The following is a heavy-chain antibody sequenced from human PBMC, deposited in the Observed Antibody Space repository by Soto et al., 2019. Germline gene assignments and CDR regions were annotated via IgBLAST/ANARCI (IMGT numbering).Heavy chain of an antibody. CDR2: FDPEDGET. Sequence: ASVKVSCKVSGYTLTELSMHWVRQAPGKGLEWMGGFDPEDGETIYAQKFQGRVTMTEDTSTDTAYMELSSLRSEDTAVYYCATVLPPLLGYSYGYYYDGMDVWGQGTTVTVSS. J-gene: IGHJ6*02. CDR3: ATVLPPLLGYSYGYYYDGMDV. D-gene: IGHD5-18*01. V-gene: IGHV1-24*01. CDR1: GYTLTELS.